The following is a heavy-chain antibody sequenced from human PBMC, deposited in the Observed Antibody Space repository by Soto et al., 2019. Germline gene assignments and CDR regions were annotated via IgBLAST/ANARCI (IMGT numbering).Heavy chain of an antibody. V-gene: IGHV1-3*01. Sequence: GASVKVSCKASGYTFTSYAMHWVRQAPGRRLEWMGWINAGNGNTKYSQKFQGRVTITRDTSASTAYMELSSLRSEDTAVYYCARGGYCSGGSCSYYYYYGMDVWGQGTTVTVSS. J-gene: IGHJ6*02. CDR3: ARGGYCSGGSCSYYYYYGMDV. D-gene: IGHD2-15*01. CDR1: GYTFTSYA. CDR2: INAGNGNT.